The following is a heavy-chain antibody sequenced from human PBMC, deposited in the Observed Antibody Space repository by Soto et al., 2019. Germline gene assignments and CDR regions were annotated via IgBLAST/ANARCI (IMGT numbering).Heavy chain of an antibody. D-gene: IGHD3-22*01. V-gene: IGHV4-59*01. J-gene: IGHJ6*02. CDR3: ARDYYYDSRGYPGAYYYGMDV. CDR2: IYYSGRT. Sequence: SETLSLTCTVSGGSFSSYYWSWIRQPPGKGLEWIGHIYYSGRTNYNPSLKSRVTISGDTSKNQLSLKLSSVTAADTAGYYCARDYYYDSRGYPGAYYYGMDVWGQGTTVTVSS. CDR1: GGSFSSYY.